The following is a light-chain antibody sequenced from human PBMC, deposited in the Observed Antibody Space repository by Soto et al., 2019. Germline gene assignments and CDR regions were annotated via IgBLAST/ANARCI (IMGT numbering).Light chain of an antibody. J-gene: IGKJ1*01. V-gene: IGKV1-5*01. Sequence: DIQMTQSPSTLSASVGDGVTITCRASETITTSLARYQQQPGTAPKVLIYDASTLESGVPSRFSGSGSGTEFTLTISSLQPADFATYYCQQYGSYPRTFGQGTKVDIK. CDR2: DAS. CDR1: ETITTS. CDR3: QQYGSYPRT.